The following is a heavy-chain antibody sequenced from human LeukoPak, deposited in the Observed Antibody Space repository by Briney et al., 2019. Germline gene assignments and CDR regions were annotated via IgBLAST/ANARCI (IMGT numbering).Heavy chain of an antibody. CDR1: GFTFSDYY. V-gene: IGHV3-11*01. Sequence: GSLRLCCAASGFTFSDYYMSWILQAPGKGLEWVSYISSSGTTIYYADSVKGRFTISRDNAKNSLYLQMNSLRAEDTAVYYCARRRDSGSLQHFDHWGQGTLVTVSS. CDR3: ARRRDSGSLQHFDH. CDR2: ISSSGTTI. D-gene: IGHD1-26*01. J-gene: IGHJ4*02.